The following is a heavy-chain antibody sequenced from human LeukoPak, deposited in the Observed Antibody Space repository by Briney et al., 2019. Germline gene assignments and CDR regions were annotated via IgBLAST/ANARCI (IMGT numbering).Heavy chain of an antibody. J-gene: IGHJ6*03. CDR1: GYTFTSYG. Sequence: ASVKASCKASGYTFTSYGISWVRQAPGQGLDWIGWISAYNGNTNYAQKLQGRVTMTTDTSTSTAYMELRSLRSDDTAVYYCAGFDCSSTSCYDYYYMDVWGKGTTVTVSS. CDR3: AGFDCSSTSCYDYYYMDV. D-gene: IGHD2-2*01. CDR2: ISAYNGNT. V-gene: IGHV1-18*01.